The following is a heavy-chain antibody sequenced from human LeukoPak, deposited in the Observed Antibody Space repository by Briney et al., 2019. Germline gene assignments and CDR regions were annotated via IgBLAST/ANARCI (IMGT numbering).Heavy chain of an antibody. CDR3: ARTIVGATPAYYFDY. CDR1: GGSISSYY. D-gene: IGHD1-26*01. J-gene: IGHJ4*02. Sequence: SETLSLTCTVSGGSISSYYWSWIRQPPGKGLEWIGYIYYSGSTNYNPSLKSRVTMSVDTSKNQFSLKLSSVTAADTAVYYCARTIVGATPAYYFDYWGQGTLVTVSS. CDR2: IYYSGST. V-gene: IGHV4-59*12.